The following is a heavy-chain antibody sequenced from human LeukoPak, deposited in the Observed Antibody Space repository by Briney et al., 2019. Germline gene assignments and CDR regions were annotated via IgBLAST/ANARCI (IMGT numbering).Heavy chain of an antibody. CDR1: GGSISSYY. Sequence: SGTLSLTCTVSGGSISSYYWSWIRQPPGKGLEWIGYIYTSGSTNYNPSLKRRVTISVDTSKNQFSLKLSSVTAAHTAVYYCARQRDWFDPWGQGTLVTVSS. J-gene: IGHJ5*02. V-gene: IGHV4-4*09. CDR2: IYTSGST. CDR3: ARQRDWFDP.